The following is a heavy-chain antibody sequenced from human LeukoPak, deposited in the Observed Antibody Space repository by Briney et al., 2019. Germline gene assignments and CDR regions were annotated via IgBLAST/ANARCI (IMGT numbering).Heavy chain of an antibody. Sequence: GGSLRLSCAASGFTFSSYSMNWVRQAPGKGPEWVSSISSSSSYIYYADSVKGRFTISRDNAKNSLYLQMNSLRAEDTAVYHCARINVDTAMAFGYWGQGTLVTVSS. CDR1: GFTFSSYS. V-gene: IGHV3-21*01. CDR2: ISSSSSYI. J-gene: IGHJ4*02. CDR3: ARINVDTAMAFGY. D-gene: IGHD5-18*01.